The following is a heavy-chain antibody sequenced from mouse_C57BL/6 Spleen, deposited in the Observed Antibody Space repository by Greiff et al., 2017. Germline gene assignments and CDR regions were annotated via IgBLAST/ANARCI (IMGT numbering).Heavy chain of an antibody. J-gene: IGHJ2*01. CDR2: ISDGGSYT. CDR3: ARDLRYYSNYYFDY. V-gene: IGHV5-4*01. Sequence: EVKVEESGGGLVKPGGSLKLSCAASGFTFSSYAMSWVRQTPEKRLEWVATISDGGSYTYYPDNVKGRFTISRDNAKNNLYLQMSHLKSEDTAMYYCARDLRYYSNYYFDYWGQGTTLTVSS. CDR1: GFTFSSYA. D-gene: IGHD2-5*01.